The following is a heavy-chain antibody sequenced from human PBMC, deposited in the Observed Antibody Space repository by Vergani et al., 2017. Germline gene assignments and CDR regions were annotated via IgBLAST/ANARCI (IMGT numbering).Heavy chain of an antibody. V-gene: IGHV4-34*01. D-gene: IGHD3-9*01. CDR1: GGSFSGYY. CDR3: ASGRYDISVGWFDP. J-gene: IGHJ5*02. CDR2: IYYSGST. Sequence: QVQLQQWGAGLLKPSETLSLTCAVYGGSFSGYYWGWIRQPPGKGLEWIGSIYYSGSTYYNPSLKSRVTISVDTSKNQFSLKLSSVTAADTAVYYCASGRYDISVGWFDPWGQGTLVTVSS.